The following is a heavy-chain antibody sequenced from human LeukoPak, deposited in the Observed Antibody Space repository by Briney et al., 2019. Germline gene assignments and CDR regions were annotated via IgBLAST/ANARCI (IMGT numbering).Heavy chain of an antibody. CDR2: IRTEAYDGAT. CDR1: VFTFGDYA. D-gene: IGHD3-16*01. J-gene: IGHJ6*03. CDR3: TRTFGYYYFYMDV. V-gene: IGHV3-49*04. Sequence: GGSLRLSCAASVFTFGDYAMSWVRQAPGKGLEWVGFIRTEAYDGATDYGASVKGRFTISRDASKNIAYLQMNSLNTEDTAVYYCTRTFGYYYFYMDVWGKGTTVIVSS.